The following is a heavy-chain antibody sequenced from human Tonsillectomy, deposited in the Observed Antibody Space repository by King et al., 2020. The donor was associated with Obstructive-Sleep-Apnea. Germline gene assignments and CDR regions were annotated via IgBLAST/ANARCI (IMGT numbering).Heavy chain of an antibody. CDR2: ISCGAGST. V-gene: IGHV3-23*04. Sequence: QLVQSGGGLVQPGGSLRLSCAASGFTFSSYSTTWVRQAPGKGLEWVAVISCGAGSTCYADSVKGRFTISRDNSKKTMYPQMNSLRAEETAVYYCAKDLYCSSTSCYAGFDYWGQGTLVTVSS. CDR3: AKDLYCSSTSCYAGFDY. J-gene: IGHJ4*02. D-gene: IGHD2-2*01. CDR1: GFTFSSYS.